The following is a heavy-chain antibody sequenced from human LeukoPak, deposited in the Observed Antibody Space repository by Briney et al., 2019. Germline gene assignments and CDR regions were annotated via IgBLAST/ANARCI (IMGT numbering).Heavy chain of an antibody. CDR1: GFTFSSYA. J-gene: IGHJ4*02. CDR3: ARGPDYFDY. Sequence: GGSLRLSCAASGFTFSSYAMHWVRQAPGEGLEWVAVISYDGSNKYYADSVKGRFTISRDNSKNTLYLQMNSLRAEDTAVYYCARGPDYFDYWGQGTLVTVSS. V-gene: IGHV3-30-3*01. CDR2: ISYDGSNK.